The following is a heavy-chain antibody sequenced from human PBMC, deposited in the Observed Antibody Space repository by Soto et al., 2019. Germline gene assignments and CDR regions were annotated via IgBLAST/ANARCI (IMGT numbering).Heavy chain of an antibody. J-gene: IGHJ6*02. CDR3: TRRKVPAARTETYYYYGMDV. Sequence: GGSLRLSCAASGFTFSGSAMHWVRQASGKGLEWVGRIRSKANSYATAYAASVKGRFTISRDDSKNTAYLQMNSLKTEDTAVYYCTRRKVPAARTETYYYYGMDVWDQGTTVTVSS. D-gene: IGHD2-2*01. V-gene: IGHV3-73*01. CDR1: GFTFSGSA. CDR2: IRSKANSYAT.